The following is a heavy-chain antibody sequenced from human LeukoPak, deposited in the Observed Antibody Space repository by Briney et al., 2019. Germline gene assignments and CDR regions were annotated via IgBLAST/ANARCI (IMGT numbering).Heavy chain of an antibody. D-gene: IGHD6-19*01. CDR2: IFGSGGSA. CDR3: GKTTAGYSSGRYPGWPVDY. V-gene: IGHV3-23*01. Sequence: GGSLRLSCAASGFTFNNYAMYWVRQAPGKGLEWVSGIFGSGGSAHYADSVKGRFTISTDNSKNTVYLQMDSLSVEDTAVYYCGKTTAGYSSGRYPGWPVDYWGQGTLVTVSS. CDR1: GFTFNNYA. J-gene: IGHJ4*02.